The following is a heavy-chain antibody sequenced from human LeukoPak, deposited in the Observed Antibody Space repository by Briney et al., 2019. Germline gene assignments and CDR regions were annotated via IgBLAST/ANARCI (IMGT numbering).Heavy chain of an antibody. CDR1: GLTVSSNY. D-gene: IGHD6-19*01. J-gene: IGHJ4*02. CDR2: IYSGGST. CDR3: ARVFGYSSGWYVSY. V-gene: IGHV3-66*01. Sequence: GGSLRLSCAASGLTVSSNYMSWVRQAPGKGLEWVSVIYSGGSTYYADSVKGRFTISRDNSKNTLYLQMNSLRAEDTAVYYCARVFGYSSGWYVSYWGQGTLVTVSS.